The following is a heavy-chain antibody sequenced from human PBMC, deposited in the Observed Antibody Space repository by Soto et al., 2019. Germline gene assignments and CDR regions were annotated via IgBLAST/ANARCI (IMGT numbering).Heavy chain of an antibody. CDR1: GGTFSSYA. J-gene: IGHJ3*02. CDR2: IIPIFGTA. CDR3: ARTLGGYDFSVTGYDAFDI. D-gene: IGHD5-12*01. V-gene: IGHV1-69*13. Sequence: VKVSCKASGGTFSSYAISWVRRAPGQGLEWMGGIIPIFGTANYAQKFQGRATITADESTSTAYMELSSLRSEDTAVFYCARTLGGYDFSVTGYDAFDIWGQGTMVTVSS.